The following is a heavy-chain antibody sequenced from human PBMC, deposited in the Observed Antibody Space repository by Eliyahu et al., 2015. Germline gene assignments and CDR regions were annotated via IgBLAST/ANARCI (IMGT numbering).Heavy chain of an antibody. Sequence: QVQLVESGGGVVQPGRSLRLSCAASGFXFSXXXXXWVRQAPGKGLEWVAVISYDGSNKYYADSVKGRFTISRDNSKNTLYLQMNSLRAEDTAVYYCARGRRWVQGRMAAKDYFDYWGQGTLVTVSS. CDR1: GFXFSXXX. CDR2: ISYDGSNK. CDR3: ARGRRWVQGRMAAKDYFDY. V-gene: IGHV3-30-3*01. D-gene: IGHD3-10*01. J-gene: IGHJ4*02.